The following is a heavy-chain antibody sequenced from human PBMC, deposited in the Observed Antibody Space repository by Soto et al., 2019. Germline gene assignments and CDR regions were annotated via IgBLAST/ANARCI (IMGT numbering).Heavy chain of an antibody. J-gene: IGHJ6*02. CDR3: GRTKDYFYGVDV. CDR1: GVSISSSQW. CDR2: IYHNERT. V-gene: IGHV4-4*02. Sequence: QVQLQESGPGLVKPSGTLSLTCAVSGVSISSSQWWSWVRQPPGKGLEWMGEIYHNERTNYNPSLKSRLTMSLDRSKNQVSLKLSSVTAADTATYYCGRTKDYFYGVDVWGQGTTVTVSS.